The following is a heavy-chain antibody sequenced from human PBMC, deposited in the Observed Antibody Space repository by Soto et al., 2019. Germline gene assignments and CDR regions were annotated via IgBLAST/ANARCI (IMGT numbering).Heavy chain of an antibody. CDR1: GGSISSSSYY. Sequence: QLQLQESGPGLVKPSETLSLTCTVSGGSISSSSYYWGWIRQPPGKGLEWIGSIYYSGSTYYNPSLKSRVTISVDTSKTQFSPKLSSVPAADTAVYYCARHTPAISISDHWGQGTLVTVSS. V-gene: IGHV4-39*01. CDR2: IYYSGST. J-gene: IGHJ4*02. D-gene: IGHD2-15*01. CDR3: ARHTPAISISDH.